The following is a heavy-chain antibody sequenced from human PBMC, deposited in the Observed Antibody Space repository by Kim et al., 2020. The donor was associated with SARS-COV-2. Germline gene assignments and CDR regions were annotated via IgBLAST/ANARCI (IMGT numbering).Heavy chain of an antibody. CDR3: AKDWRTSRLTVVTPSVNWFDP. J-gene: IGHJ5*02. D-gene: IGHD2-21*02. CDR2: ISGSGGST. Sequence: GGSLRLSCAASGFTFSSYAMSWVRQAPGKGLEWVSAISGSGGSTYYADSVKGRFTISRDNSKNTLYLQMNSLRAEDTAVYYCAKDWRTSRLTVVTPSVNWFDPWGQGTLVTVSS. CDR1: GFTFSSYA. V-gene: IGHV3-23*01.